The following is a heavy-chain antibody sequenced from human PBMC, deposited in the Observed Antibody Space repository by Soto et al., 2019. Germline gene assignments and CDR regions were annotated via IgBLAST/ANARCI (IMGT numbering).Heavy chain of an antibody. Sequence: GSLRLSCATSVFTFSSYEMNWVRQAPGKGLEWVSYISSSGSTIYYADSVKGRFTISRDNAKNSLYLQMDSLRAEDTAVYYCARDQEAGSFFPYYYGMDVWGQGTTVTVSS. J-gene: IGHJ6*02. V-gene: IGHV3-48*03. D-gene: IGHD6-13*01. CDR3: ARDQEAGSFFPYYYGMDV. CDR2: ISSSGSTI. CDR1: VFTFSSYE.